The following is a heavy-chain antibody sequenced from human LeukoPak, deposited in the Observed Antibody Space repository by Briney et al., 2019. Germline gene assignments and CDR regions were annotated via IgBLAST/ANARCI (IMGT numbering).Heavy chain of an antibody. CDR3: ARKGYFGSESYLDY. D-gene: IGHD3-10*01. V-gene: IGHV4-59*11. J-gene: IGHJ4*02. Sequence: SETLSLTCTVSGGSIRSHHWSWIRQPPGKGLECIGYIDYSGSTNYNPSLKSRVTISEDTSKNQFSLKLSSVTAADTAVYYCARKGYFGSESYLDYWGQGTLVTVSS. CDR2: IDYSGST. CDR1: GGSIRSHH.